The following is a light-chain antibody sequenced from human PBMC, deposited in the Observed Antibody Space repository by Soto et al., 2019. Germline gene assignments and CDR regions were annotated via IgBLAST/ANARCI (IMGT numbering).Light chain of an antibody. Sequence: VLSLYPVTLYLSLVETATLSCRASQSIALPIAWYQHKPGQAPRLIIHDASSRATGIPDRFSGSGSGTDFTLTISRLEPEDFATYFCQLYCTSPPRTFGGGTKVDIK. CDR2: DAS. V-gene: IGKV3-11*01. J-gene: IGKJ4*02. CDR1: QSIALP. CDR3: QLYCTSPPRT.